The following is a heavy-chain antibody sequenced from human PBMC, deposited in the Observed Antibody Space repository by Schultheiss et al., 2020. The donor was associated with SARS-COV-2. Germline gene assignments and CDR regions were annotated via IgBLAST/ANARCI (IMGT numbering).Heavy chain of an antibody. CDR3: ASLSYSSSWYGYYYGMDV. CDR1: GGSISSGDYY. Sequence: SETLSLTCTVSGGSISSGDYYWSWLRQPPGKGLEWIGYIYYSGSTNYNPSLKSRVTISVDTSKNQFSLKLSSVTAADTAVYYCASLSYSSSWYGYYYGMDVWGQGTTVTVSS. V-gene: IGHV4-30-4*01. D-gene: IGHD6-13*01. CDR2: IYYSGST. J-gene: IGHJ6*02.